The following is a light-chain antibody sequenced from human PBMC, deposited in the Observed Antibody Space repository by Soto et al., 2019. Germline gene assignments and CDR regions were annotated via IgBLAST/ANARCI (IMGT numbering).Light chain of an antibody. CDR1: NNDVGGYNY. CDR2: EVS. V-gene: IGLV2-14*01. Sequence: QSVLTQPASVSGSPGQSITISCTGTNNDVGGYNYVSWYQQHPGKAPKLMIYEVSNRPSGVSNRFSGSKSGNTASLTISGLQAEDEGDYYCSSYISPTTLGVFGTGTKVTVL. CDR3: SSYISPTTLGV. J-gene: IGLJ1*01.